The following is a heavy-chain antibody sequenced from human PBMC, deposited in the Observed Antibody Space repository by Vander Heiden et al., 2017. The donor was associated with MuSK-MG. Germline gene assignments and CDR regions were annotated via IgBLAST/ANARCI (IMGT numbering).Heavy chain of an antibody. CDR3: ARDRGSEQWLAFGYYYYGMDV. CDR1: GFTFRSSA. J-gene: IGHJ6*02. CDR2: ISYDGSNK. Sequence: QVRLVESGGGVVQPGRSLRLSCAASGFTFRSSAMHWVRQAPGKGLEWVAVISYDGSNKYYADPVKGRFTISRDNSKNTLYLQMNSLRAEDTAVYYCARDRGSEQWLAFGYYYYGMDVWGQGTTVTVSS. V-gene: IGHV3-30*04. D-gene: IGHD6-19*01.